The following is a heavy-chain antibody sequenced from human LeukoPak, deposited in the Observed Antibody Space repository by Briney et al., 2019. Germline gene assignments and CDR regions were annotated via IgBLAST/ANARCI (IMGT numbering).Heavy chain of an antibody. Sequence: PGGSLRLSCAASVFTFSASAMHWVRQASGKGLEWVGRIRSNSNNFATAYAASVKGRFTISRDDSKNTAYLQMNSLKTEDTAVYSCARLGIEVAVPDYWGQGALVTVSS. J-gene: IGHJ4*02. D-gene: IGHD6-19*01. CDR2: IRSNSNNFAT. CDR1: VFTFSASA. CDR3: ARLGIEVAVPDY. V-gene: IGHV3-73*01.